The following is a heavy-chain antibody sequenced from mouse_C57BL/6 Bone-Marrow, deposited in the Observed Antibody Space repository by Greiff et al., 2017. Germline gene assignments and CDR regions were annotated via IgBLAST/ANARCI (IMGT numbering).Heavy chain of an antibody. V-gene: IGHV1-26*01. CDR3: ARRGFYYGSSLSYAMDY. J-gene: IGHJ4*01. Sequence: EVQLQQSGPELVKPGASVKISCKASGYTFTDYYMNWVKQSHGKSLEWIGDINPNNGGTSYNQKFKGKATLTVDKSSSTAYMERRSLTSEDSAVYYCARRGFYYGSSLSYAMDYWGQGTSVTVAS. CDR2: INPNNGGT. CDR1: GYTFTDYY. D-gene: IGHD1-1*01.